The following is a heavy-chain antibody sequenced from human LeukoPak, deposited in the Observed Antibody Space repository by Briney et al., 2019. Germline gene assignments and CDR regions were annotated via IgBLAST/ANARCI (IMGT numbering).Heavy chain of an antibody. V-gene: IGHV3-7*01. CDR3: ARDRGSSGWYEFDY. CDR1: GFTSSKYW. Sequence: GGSLRLSCAASGFTSSKYWMSWVRQAPRKGLEWVANIKKDGSEKYYVDSVKGRFTISRDNAKNSLYLQMNSPRAEDTAVYYCARDRGSSGWYEFDYWGQGTLVTVSS. CDR2: IKKDGSEK. D-gene: IGHD6-19*01. J-gene: IGHJ4*02.